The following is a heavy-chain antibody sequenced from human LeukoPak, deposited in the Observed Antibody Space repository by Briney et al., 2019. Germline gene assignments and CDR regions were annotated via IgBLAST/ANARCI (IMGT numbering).Heavy chain of an antibody. CDR1: GGSFSGYY. J-gene: IGHJ4*02. D-gene: IGHD6-19*01. CDR2: INHSGST. Sequence: SETLSLTCAVYGGSFSGYYWRWIRQPPGKGVEWIGEINHSGSTKYNTSLKSLVTISVDTSKNHFSLKLSSVTAADTAVYYCARALWLGPFDYWGQGTLVTVSS. CDR3: ARALWLGPFDY. V-gene: IGHV4-34*01.